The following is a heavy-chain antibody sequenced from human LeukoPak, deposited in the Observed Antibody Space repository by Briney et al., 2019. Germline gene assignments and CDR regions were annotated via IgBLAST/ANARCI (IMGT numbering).Heavy chain of an antibody. CDR2: IYYSGST. D-gene: IGHD3-9*01. J-gene: IGHJ4*02. V-gene: IGHV4-39*01. Sequence: PSETLSLTCTVSGGSISSSSYYWGWIRQPPGKGLEWIGSIYYSGSTYYNPSLKSRVTTSVDTSKNQFSLKLSSVTAADTAVYYCARQGRLLRYFDYWGQGTLVTVSS. CDR1: GGSISSSSYY. CDR3: ARQGRLLRYFDY.